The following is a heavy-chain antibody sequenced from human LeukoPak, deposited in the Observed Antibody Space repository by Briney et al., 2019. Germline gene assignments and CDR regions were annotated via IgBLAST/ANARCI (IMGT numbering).Heavy chain of an antibody. CDR1: GYTFTSYY. Sequence: ASVKVSCKASGYTFTSYYMHWVRQAPGQGLEWMGIINPSGGSTSYAQKFQGRVTMTRDTSTSTVYMELSSLRSEDTAVYYCASTFTFGGAIYPHGMDVWGQGTTVTVS. CDR2: INPSGGST. CDR3: ASTFTFGGAIYPHGMDV. D-gene: IGHD3-16*01. J-gene: IGHJ6*02. V-gene: IGHV1-46*01.